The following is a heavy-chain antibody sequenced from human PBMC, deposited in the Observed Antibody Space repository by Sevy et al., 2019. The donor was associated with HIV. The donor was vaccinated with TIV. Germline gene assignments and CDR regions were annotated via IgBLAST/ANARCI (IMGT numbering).Heavy chain of an antibody. CDR1: GDSITTSDYF. CDR2: IFYNGDT. Sequence: SETLSLTCSVSGDSITTSDYFWARIRQPPGKGLQWIGTIFYNGDTFYNPSLESRVTMSVDTYRSHFSLNLKSITAEEPAVFYCARAKRAMTGTFSFDPWGQGILVTVSS. D-gene: IGHD1-1*01. J-gene: IGHJ5*02. V-gene: IGHV4-39*02. CDR3: ARAKRAMTGTFSFDP.